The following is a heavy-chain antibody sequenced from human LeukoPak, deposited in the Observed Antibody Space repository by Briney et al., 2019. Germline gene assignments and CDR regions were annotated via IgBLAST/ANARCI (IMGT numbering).Heavy chain of an antibody. CDR3: ARGRPWGYGSGSYSVFDY. CDR1: GGSFSGYY. V-gene: IGHV4-34*01. D-gene: IGHD3-10*01. CDR2: IDHSGST. J-gene: IGHJ4*02. Sequence: SETLSLTCAVYGGSFSGYYWSWLRQPPGKGLEWIGEIDHSGSTNYNPSLKSRVTISVDTSKNQFSLKLSSVTAADTAVYYCARGRPWGYGSGSYSVFDYWGQGTLVTVSS.